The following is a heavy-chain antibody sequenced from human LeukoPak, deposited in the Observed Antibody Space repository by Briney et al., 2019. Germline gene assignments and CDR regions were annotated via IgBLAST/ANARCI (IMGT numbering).Heavy chain of an antibody. CDR2: INPNSGGT. D-gene: IGHD3-22*01. V-gene: IGHV1-2*06. Sequence: ASVKVSCKASGYTFTGYYMHWVRQAPGQGLEWMGRINPNSGGTNYAQKFQGRVTMTRDTSISTAYMELSRLRSDDTAVYYCAREPSWGDYYDSSGYPDAFDIWGQGTMVTVSS. CDR3: AREPSWGDYYDSSGYPDAFDI. J-gene: IGHJ3*02. CDR1: GYTFTGYY.